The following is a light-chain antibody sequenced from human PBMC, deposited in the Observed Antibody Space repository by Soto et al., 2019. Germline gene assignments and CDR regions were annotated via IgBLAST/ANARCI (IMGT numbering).Light chain of an antibody. V-gene: IGKV2-28*01. CDR2: GAS. Sequence: TQVQPSLLFTPTDADSISCNYSQSLLHSNGYNYLDWYLQKPGQSPQLLIYGASSRATGIPDRFSGSGSGTDFTLTISRLEPEDFAVYYCQQYGSSPITFGQGTRLEIK. J-gene: IGKJ5*01. CDR3: QQYGSSPIT. CDR1: QSLLHSNGYNY.